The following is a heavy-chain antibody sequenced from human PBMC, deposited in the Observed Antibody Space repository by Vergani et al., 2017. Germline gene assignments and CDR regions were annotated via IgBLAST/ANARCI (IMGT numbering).Heavy chain of an antibody. J-gene: IGHJ3*02. V-gene: IGHV3-21*01. D-gene: IGHD3-3*01. Sequence: EVQLVESRGGLVKPGGSLRLSCAASGFTFSSYSMNWVRQAPGKGLEWVSSISSSSSYIYYADSVKGRFTISRDNAKNSLYLQMNSLRAEDTAVYYCARSLTIFGVSTDAFDIWGQGTMVTVSS. CDR2: ISSSSSYI. CDR1: GFTFSSYS. CDR3: ARSLTIFGVSTDAFDI.